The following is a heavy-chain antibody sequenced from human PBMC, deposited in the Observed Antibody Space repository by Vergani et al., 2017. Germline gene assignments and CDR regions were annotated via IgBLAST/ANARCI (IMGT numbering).Heavy chain of an antibody. Sequence: QLQLQESGSGLVKPSQTLSLTCAVSGDSITNGGFSWNWIRQPPGKGPEWIGYIFPSGNSDYNPSLKNRVSISLDKSKNQFSLWVNSVTAADAAVYFCASASLRALVGYYYYMDGWGKGKTVVVSS. CDR3: ASASLRALVGYYYYMDG. V-gene: IGHV4-30-2*01. CDR2: IFPSGNS. D-gene: IGHD3-16*01. CDR1: GDSITNGGFS. J-gene: IGHJ6*03.